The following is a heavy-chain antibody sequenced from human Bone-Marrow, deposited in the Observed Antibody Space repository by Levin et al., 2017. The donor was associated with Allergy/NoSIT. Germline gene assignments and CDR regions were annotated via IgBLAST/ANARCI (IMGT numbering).Heavy chain of an antibody. CDR1: GGSISSGDYY. Sequence: SETLSLTCTVSGGSISSGDYYWSWIRQPPGKGLEWIGYIYYSGSTYYNPSLKSRVTISVDTSKNQFSLKLSSVTAADTAVYYCARDRDILTRGYYGMDVWGQGTTVTVSS. J-gene: IGHJ6*02. D-gene: IGHD3-9*01. CDR2: IYYSGST. V-gene: IGHV4-30-4*01. CDR3: ARDRDILTRGYYGMDV.